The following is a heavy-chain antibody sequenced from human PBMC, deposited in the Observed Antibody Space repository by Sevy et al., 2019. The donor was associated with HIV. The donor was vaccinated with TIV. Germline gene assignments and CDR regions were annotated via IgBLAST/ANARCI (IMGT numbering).Heavy chain of an antibody. D-gene: IGHD1-26*01. CDR1: GGSVSSDTYY. CDR2: IYSNVRI. V-gene: IGHV4-61*01. Sequence: SETLSLTCTVSGGSVSSDTYYWTWIRQPPGKGLEFIGYIYSNVRINYNPSLKRRVTISVDTSKYQFSLKVTSVTAADTAFYYCTRVGGLTDYGMDVWGQGTTVTVSS. CDR3: TRVGGLTDYGMDV. J-gene: IGHJ6*02.